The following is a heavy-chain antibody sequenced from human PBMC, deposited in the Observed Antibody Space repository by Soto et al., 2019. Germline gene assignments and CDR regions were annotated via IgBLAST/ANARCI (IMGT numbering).Heavy chain of an antibody. J-gene: IGHJ4*02. CDR2: ISSSGSNI. D-gene: IGHD3-10*01. Sequence: EVQLVESGGGLVQPGGSLRLSCAASGFTFSSYEMNWVRQAPGKGLEWVSYISSSGSNIYYADSVKGRFTISRDNAKNALDLQMNSLRAEDTAVYYCARTNVLLWFGELFTSSYYFDYWGRGTLVTVSS. CDR3: ARTNVLLWFGELFTSSYYFDY. CDR1: GFTFSSYE. V-gene: IGHV3-48*03.